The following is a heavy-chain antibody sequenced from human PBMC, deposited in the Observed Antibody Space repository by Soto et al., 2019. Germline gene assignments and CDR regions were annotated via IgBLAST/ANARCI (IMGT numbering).Heavy chain of an antibody. D-gene: IGHD3-10*01. CDR3: ARGSGRFGELLLFRK. CDR1: GDSVSSNSAA. Sequence: KQSQTLSLTCAISGDSVSSNSAAWNWIRQSPSRGLEWLGRTYYRSKWYNDYAVSVKSRITINPDTSKNQFSLQLNSVTPEDTAVYYCARGSGRFGELLLFRKWGQGTLVTVSS. CDR2: TYYRSKWYN. J-gene: IGHJ4*02. V-gene: IGHV6-1*01.